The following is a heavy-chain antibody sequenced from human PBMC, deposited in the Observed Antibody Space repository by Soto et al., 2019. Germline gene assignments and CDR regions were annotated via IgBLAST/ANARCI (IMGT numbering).Heavy chain of an antibody. D-gene: IGHD2-15*01. V-gene: IGHV3-9*01. Sequence: SLRLSCPASGFTCDDYAMNTVRQCPGPCLEWVSGVMWNSANFFYEVSVKDRFTLSRDNAKNSFYLQMKRLRAEDTKLYCCATTSDLGGCGNNRPPNSQFHPLGPTTRVTVSS. J-gene: IGHJ5*02. CDR3: ATTSDLGGCGNNRPPNSQFHP. CDR2: VMWNSANF. CDR1: GFTCDDYA.